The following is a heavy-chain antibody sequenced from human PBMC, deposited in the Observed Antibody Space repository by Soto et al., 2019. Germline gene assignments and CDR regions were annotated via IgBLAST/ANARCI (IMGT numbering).Heavy chain of an antibody. CDR1: GFTFSTYA. J-gene: IGHJ4*02. D-gene: IGHD1-26*01. Sequence: GGSLRLSCAASGFTFSTYAMSWVRQAPGEGLEWVSAISGSADKTYYADSVRGRFTISRDNSKNTLSLQMNSLRAEDTAVYYCANLVRGSPNYWGQGTLVTVSS. CDR3: ANLVRGSPNY. V-gene: IGHV3-23*01. CDR2: ISGSADKT.